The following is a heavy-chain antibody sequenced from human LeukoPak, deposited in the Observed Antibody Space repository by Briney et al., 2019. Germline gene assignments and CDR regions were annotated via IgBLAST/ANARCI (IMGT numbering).Heavy chain of an antibody. V-gene: IGHV3-30*02. CDR1: GFTFSSYA. CDR3: ARESTRYCSGGSCYSRGMDV. J-gene: IGHJ6*02. Sequence: PGGSLRLSCAASGFTFSSYAMSWVRQAPGKGLEWVAFIRYDGSNKYYADSVKGRFTISRDNAKNSLYLQMNSLRAEDTAVYYCARESTRYCSGGSCYSRGMDVWGQGTTVTVSS. D-gene: IGHD2-15*01. CDR2: IRYDGSNK.